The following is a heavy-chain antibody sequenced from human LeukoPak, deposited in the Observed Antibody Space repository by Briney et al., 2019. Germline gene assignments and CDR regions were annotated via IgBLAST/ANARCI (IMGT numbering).Heavy chain of an antibody. V-gene: IGHV3-53*04. CDR2: IYSGGST. J-gene: IGHJ6*02. Sequence: GGSLRLSCAASGFTVSSNCMSWVRQAPGKGLEWVSVIYSGGSTYYADSVKGRFAISRHNSKNTLYLQMNSLRAEDTAVYYCAREQYIAAAGTDYYYGMGVWGQGTTVTVSS. CDR1: GFTVSSNC. D-gene: IGHD6-13*01. CDR3: AREQYIAAAGTDYYYGMGV.